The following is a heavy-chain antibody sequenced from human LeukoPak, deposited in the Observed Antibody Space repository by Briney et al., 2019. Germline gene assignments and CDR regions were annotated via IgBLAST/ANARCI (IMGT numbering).Heavy chain of an antibody. CDR1: GFTFSSYA. Sequence: GGSLRLSCAASGFTFSSYAMSWVRQAPGKGLEWVAVISYDGSNKYYADSVKGRFTISRDNSKNTLYLQMNSLRAEDTAVYYCANDIYDYGGYGPVGYWGQGTLVTVSS. J-gene: IGHJ4*02. CDR3: ANDIYDYGGYGPVGY. D-gene: IGHD4-17*01. CDR2: ISYDGSNK. V-gene: IGHV3-30-3*02.